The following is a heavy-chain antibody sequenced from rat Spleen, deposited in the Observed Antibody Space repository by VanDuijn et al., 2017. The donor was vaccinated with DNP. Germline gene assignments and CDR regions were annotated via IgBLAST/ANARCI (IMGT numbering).Heavy chain of an antibody. Sequence: EVQLVESGGGLVQPGRSLKLSCAASGFTFSNYGMAWVRQAPTKGLEWVASISTGGGNTYYRDSVKDRFTISRDNAKSTLYLQMDSLRSEDTATYYCARSGYTTDYGYWYFDFWGPGTMVTVSS. CDR1: GFTFSNYG. D-gene: IGHD1-6*01. CDR3: ARSGYTTDYGYWYFDF. CDR2: ISTGGGNT. V-gene: IGHV5S13*01. J-gene: IGHJ1*01.